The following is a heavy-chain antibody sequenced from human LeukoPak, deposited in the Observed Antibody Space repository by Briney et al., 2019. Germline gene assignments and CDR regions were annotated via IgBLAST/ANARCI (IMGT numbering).Heavy chain of an antibody. CDR2: IKQDGTEK. J-gene: IGHJ6*03. CDR3: AKASRFGYSYGPREYFYYMDV. D-gene: IGHD5-18*01. V-gene: IGHV3-7*03. Sequence: PGGSLRLSCAASGFTFTTYWMSWVRQAPGKGLEWVANIKQDGTEKYYVDSVKGRFTISRDNSKNTLSLQMNNLRAEDTAVYYCAKASRFGYSYGPREYFYYMDVWGKGTTVTISS. CDR1: GFTFTTYW.